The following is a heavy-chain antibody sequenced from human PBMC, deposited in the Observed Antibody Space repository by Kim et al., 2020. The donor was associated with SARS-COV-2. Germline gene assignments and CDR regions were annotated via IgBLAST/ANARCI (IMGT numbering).Heavy chain of an antibody. J-gene: IGHJ1*01. CDR1: GGSFSGYY. V-gene: IGHV4-34*01. Sequence: SETLSLTCAVYGGSFSGYYGIWIRQPPGKGLEWVGEINHSGITKYNPSLKSRVTISLDTSKNQFSLNLNSVTAADTAVYYCARGPYYDSSGYYYSDWGQG. CDR3: ARGPYYDSSGYYYSD. D-gene: IGHD3-22*01. CDR2: INHSGIT.